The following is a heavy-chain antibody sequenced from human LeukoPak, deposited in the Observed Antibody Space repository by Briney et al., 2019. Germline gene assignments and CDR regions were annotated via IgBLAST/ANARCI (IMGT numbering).Heavy chain of an antibody. Sequence: GGSLRLSCAASGFTFSDYGIHWVRQAPGKGLEWVAFVQYDGSNKYYADCVKGRFTISRDNSKNTLYLQMNSLRAEDTAVYYCAKDGNFGSGSYYRGDSWGQGTLVTVSS. CDR2: VQYDGSNK. J-gene: IGHJ4*02. V-gene: IGHV3-30*02. CDR1: GFTFSDYG. CDR3: AKDGNFGSGSYYRGDS. D-gene: IGHD3-10*01.